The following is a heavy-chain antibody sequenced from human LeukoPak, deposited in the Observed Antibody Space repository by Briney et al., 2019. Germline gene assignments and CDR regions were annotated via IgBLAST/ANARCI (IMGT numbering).Heavy chain of an antibody. CDR3: ARDPYYYDSSGCFDY. CDR1: GFTFSSYE. D-gene: IGHD3-22*01. V-gene: IGHV3-48*03. J-gene: IGHJ4*02. CDR2: ISSSGSTI. Sequence: PGGFLRLSCAASGFTFSSYEMNWVRQAPGKGLEWVSYISSSGSTIYYADSVKGRFTISRDNAKNSLYLQMNSLRAEDTAVYYCARDPYYYDSSGCFDYWGQGTLVTVSS.